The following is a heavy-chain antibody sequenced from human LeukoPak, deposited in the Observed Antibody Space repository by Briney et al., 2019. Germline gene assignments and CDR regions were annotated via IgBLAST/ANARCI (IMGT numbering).Heavy chain of an antibody. CDR2: VNSDGTDT. V-gene: IGHV3-74*01. CDR3: ARDRTPYYDILTGEDAFDL. D-gene: IGHD3-9*01. J-gene: IGHJ3*01. Sequence: PGGSLRLSCAASGFTFSSYRMNWVRQAPGKGLVWVSRVNSDGTDTRYADSVKGRFTISRDNAKSTLYLQMNSLRAEDTAVYYCARDRTPYYDILTGEDAFDLWGPGTMVTVS. CDR1: GFTFSSYR.